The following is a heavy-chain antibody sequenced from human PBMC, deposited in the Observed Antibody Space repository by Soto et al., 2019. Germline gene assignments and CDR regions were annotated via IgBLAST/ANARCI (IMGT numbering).Heavy chain of an antibody. Sequence: SETLSLTCAVSGGSISSSNWWSWVRQPPGKGREWIGEIYHSGSTNYNPSLKSRVTISVDKSKNQCSLKLSSVTAADTAVYYCARYNGYRAREGYFAYWGQGTLVTVSS. J-gene: IGHJ4*02. CDR2: IYHSGST. CDR1: GGSISSSNW. D-gene: IGHD2-8*01. V-gene: IGHV4-4*02. CDR3: ARYNGYRAREGYFAY.